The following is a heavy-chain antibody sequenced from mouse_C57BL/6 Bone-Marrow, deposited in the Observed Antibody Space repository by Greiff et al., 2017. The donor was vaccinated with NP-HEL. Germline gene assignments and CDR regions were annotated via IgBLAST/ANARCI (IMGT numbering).Heavy chain of an antibody. J-gene: IGHJ3*01. Sequence: EVQLVESGGGLVKPGGSLKLSCAASGFTFSDYGMHWVRQAPEKGLEWVAYISSGSSTIYYADTVKGRFTISRDNAKNTLFLQMTSLRSEDTAMYYCASSLRSWFAYWGQGTLVTVSA. CDR2: ISSGSSTI. CDR1: GFTFSDYG. V-gene: IGHV5-17*01. D-gene: IGHD1-1*01. CDR3: ASSLRSWFAY.